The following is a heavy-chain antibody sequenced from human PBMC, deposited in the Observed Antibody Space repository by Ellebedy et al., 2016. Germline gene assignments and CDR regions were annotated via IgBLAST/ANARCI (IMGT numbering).Heavy chain of an antibody. D-gene: IGHD5-18*01. CDR2: ISSSSSTI. J-gene: IGHJ4*02. Sequence: GESLKISXAASGFTFSSYSMNWVRQAPGKGLEWVSYISSSSSTIYYADSVKGRFTISRDNAKNSLYLQMNSLRAEDTAVYYCARAVGGRYSYGYYFDYWGQGTLVTVSS. V-gene: IGHV3-48*04. CDR3: ARAVGGRYSYGYYFDY. CDR1: GFTFSSYS.